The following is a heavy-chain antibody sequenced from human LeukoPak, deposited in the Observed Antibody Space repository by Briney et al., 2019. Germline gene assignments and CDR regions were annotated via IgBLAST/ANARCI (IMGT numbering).Heavy chain of an antibody. Sequence: SETLSLTCTVSGGSISNYYWSWIRQPPGKGLEWIGYIYYSGSTNYNPSLKSRVTISVDTSKNQFSLKLSSVTAADTAVYYCASLDILTGSAFDIWGQGTMVTVSS. J-gene: IGHJ3*02. CDR2: IYYSGST. D-gene: IGHD3-9*01. CDR1: GGSISNYY. CDR3: ASLDILTGSAFDI. V-gene: IGHV4-59*01.